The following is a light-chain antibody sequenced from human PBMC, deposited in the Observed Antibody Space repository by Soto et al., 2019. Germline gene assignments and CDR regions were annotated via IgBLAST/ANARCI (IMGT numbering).Light chain of an antibody. J-gene: IGKJ2*01. CDR1: QGINIF. V-gene: IGKV1-9*01. CDR3: QQRNSYPRT. CDR2: AAS. Sequence: DIQLPQSPSFLSASVGDRVTITCRASQGINIFLAWFQQKPGKAPNLLISAASTLQSGVPSRSSGSGSETEFTLTITSLQPEDSATYYCQQRNSYPRTFGQGTKVDIK.